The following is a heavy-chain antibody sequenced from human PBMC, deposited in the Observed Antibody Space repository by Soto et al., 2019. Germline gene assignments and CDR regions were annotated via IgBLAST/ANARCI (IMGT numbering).Heavy chain of an antibody. CDR3: ARARYCSSTSCPYYFDY. D-gene: IGHD2-2*01. J-gene: IGHJ4*02. V-gene: IGHV4-34*01. CDR2: INHSGST. Sequence: SETLSPTCAVYGGSFSGYYWSWIRQPPGKGLEWIGEINHSGSTNYNPSLKSRVTISVDTSKNQFPLKLSSVTAADTAVYYCARARYCSSTSCPYYFDYWGQGTLVTVS. CDR1: GGSFSGYY.